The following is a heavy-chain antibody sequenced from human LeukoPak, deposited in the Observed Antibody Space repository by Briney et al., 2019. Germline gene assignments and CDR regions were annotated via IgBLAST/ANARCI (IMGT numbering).Heavy chain of an antibody. Sequence: PSETLSLTCTVSDGSINWGWIRQPPGKGLEWVGSMSYSGSTFYSPSLKSRVTMSVGTSKNQFSLKLSSVTAADTAVYYCARLVSTGTHGYFDYWGQGTLVAVSS. V-gene: IGHV4-39*07. CDR1: DGSIN. J-gene: IGHJ4*02. D-gene: IGHD2-8*02. CDR2: MSYSGST. CDR3: ARLVSTGTHGYFDY.